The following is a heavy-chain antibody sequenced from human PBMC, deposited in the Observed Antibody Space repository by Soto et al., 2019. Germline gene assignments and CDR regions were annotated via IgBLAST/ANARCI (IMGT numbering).Heavy chain of an antibody. CDR2: IYTSGST. Sequence: QVQLQESGPGLVKPSETLSLTCTVSGGSISSYYWSWIRQPPGKGLEWLGRIYTSGSTNYNPSLKSRVTMSVDTSKNQFSLKLSAVTAADTAVYYCARDLTSWYSSGWYYFDYWGQGTLVTVSS. D-gene: IGHD6-19*01. CDR3: ARDLTSWYSSGWYYFDY. J-gene: IGHJ4*02. V-gene: IGHV4-4*07. CDR1: GGSISSYY.